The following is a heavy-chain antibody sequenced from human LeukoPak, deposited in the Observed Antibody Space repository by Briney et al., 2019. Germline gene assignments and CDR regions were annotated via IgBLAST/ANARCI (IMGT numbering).Heavy chain of an antibody. J-gene: IGHJ4*02. V-gene: IGHV3-53*01. CDR2: IYSGGST. CDR1: GFTVSSNY. Sequence: GGSLRLSCAASGFTVSSNYMSWVRQAPGKGLEWVSVIYSGGSTYYADSVKGRFTISRDNSKNTLYLQMNSLRAEDTAVYYCAKTPSGTAATGRPFDYWGQGTLVTVSS. CDR3: AKTPSGTAATGRPFDY. D-gene: IGHD6-13*01.